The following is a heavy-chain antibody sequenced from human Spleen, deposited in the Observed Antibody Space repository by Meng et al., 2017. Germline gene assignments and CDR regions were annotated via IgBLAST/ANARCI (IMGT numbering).Heavy chain of an antibody. CDR3: ARDEDISAAGKLFGDY. Sequence: QVELGQSGPELKKPGASVKLSCKPSGYTFAAYWIHWLRQAPGQGLEWMGRIDPNNDHTQYAQNFQGRVTMTSDTSISTVYMELNGLRSDDTAVYYCARDEDISAAGKLFGDYWGQGTLVTASS. V-gene: IGHV1-2*06. CDR2: IDPNNDHT. J-gene: IGHJ4*02. D-gene: IGHD6-13*01. CDR1: GYTFAAYW.